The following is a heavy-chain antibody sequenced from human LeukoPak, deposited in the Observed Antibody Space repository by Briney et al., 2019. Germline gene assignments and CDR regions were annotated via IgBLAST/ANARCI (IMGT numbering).Heavy chain of an antibody. CDR2: IYSGGNT. CDR3: ARAELRYFDWPPGDY. CDR1: GFTISSNY. D-gene: IGHD3-9*01. Sequence: GGSLRLSCAASGFTISSNYMTWVRQAPGKGLEWVSVIYSGGNTYYTDSVKGRFTISRDNSKNTLYLQMNSLRAEDTAVYYCARAELRYFDWPPGDYWGQGTLVTVSS. V-gene: IGHV3-53*01. J-gene: IGHJ4*02.